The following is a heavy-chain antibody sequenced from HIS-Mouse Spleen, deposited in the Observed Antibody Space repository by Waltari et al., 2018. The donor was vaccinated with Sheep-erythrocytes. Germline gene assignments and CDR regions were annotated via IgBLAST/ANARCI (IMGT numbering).Heavy chain of an antibody. V-gene: IGHV3-13*01. J-gene: IGHJ3*02. Sequence: RQATGKGLEWVSAIGTAGDTYYPGSVKGRFTISRENAKNSLYLQMNSLRAGDTAVYYCARANSGSYDDAFDIWGQGTMVTVSS. CDR2: IGTAGDT. CDR3: ARANSGSYDDAFDI. D-gene: IGHD1-26*01.